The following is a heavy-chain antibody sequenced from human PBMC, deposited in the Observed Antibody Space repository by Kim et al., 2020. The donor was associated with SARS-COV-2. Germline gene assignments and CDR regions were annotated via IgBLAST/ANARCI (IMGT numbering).Heavy chain of an antibody. J-gene: IGHJ4*02. CDR2: ISWNGRTI. Sequence: GGSLRLSCAASGFTFSSYAMHWVRQAPGKGLEWVSGISWNGRTIYYADSVKGRFTISRDNSKNSLYLQMNSLRAEDTALYYCAKETIAVAKIGCISWYYFDYWGQGTLVTVSS. V-gene: IGHV3-9*01. D-gene: IGHD6-19*01. CDR3: AKETIAVAKIGCISWYYFDY. CDR1: GFTFSSYA.